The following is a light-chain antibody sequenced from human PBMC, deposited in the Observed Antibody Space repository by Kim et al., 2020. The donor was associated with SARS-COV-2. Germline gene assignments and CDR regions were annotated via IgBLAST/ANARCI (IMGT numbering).Light chain of an antibody. V-gene: IGKV1-12*01. J-gene: IGKJ4*01. CDR2: ATS. CDR1: QYISSR. Sequence: ASVGDRVTITCRANQYISSRLAWYQQKPGKAPKLLIYATSNLQSGVPSRFTGSGSGTDFTLVISSLQPEDFATYYCQQADSFPLTFGGGTKVDIK. CDR3: QQADSFPLT.